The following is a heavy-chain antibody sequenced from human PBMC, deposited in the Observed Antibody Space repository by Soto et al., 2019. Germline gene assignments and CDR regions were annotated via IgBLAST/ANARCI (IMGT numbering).Heavy chain of an antibody. CDR1: GFTFSSYS. D-gene: IGHD4-17*01. Sequence: GGSLRLSCAASGFTFSSYSMNWVRQAPGKGLEWVSYISSSSSTIYYADSVKGRFTISRENAKNSLYLQMNSLRDEDTAVYYCARVDYGGNRYYFDYWGQGTLVTVSS. J-gene: IGHJ4*02. V-gene: IGHV3-48*02. CDR3: ARVDYGGNRYYFDY. CDR2: ISSSSSTI.